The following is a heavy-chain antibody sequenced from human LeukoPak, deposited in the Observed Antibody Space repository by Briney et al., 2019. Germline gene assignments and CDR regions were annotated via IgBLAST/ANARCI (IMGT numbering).Heavy chain of an antibody. V-gene: IGHV3-73*01. D-gene: IGHD1-26*01. CDR1: GFXFSGSA. J-gene: IGHJ5*02. Sequence: GGSLRLSCAASGFXFSGSAIHWVRQSSGKGLEWLGHIDKKDNFYATTSAASVTGRFTISRDDSKNTAYLQMNSLKTEGTALYYCTRDSGTYNWLDPWGQGTLVTVSS. CDR3: TRDSGTYNWLDP. CDR2: IDKKDNFYAT.